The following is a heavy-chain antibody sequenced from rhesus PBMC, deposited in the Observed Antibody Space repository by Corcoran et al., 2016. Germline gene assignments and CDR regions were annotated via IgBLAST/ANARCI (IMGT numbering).Heavy chain of an antibody. CDR2: IYGSSGST. V-gene: IGHV4-76*01. D-gene: IGHD3-3*01. J-gene: IGHJ4*01. CDR3: ARGHYNFWTGYYFDY. CDR1: GGSISSGYD. Sequence: QVQLQESGPGVVKPSETLSLTCAVSGGSISSGYDWSWIRQPPWKGLELIGYIYGSSGSTNYNPSLKNRVTISKDASKNQFSLKLSSVTAADTAVYYCARGHYNFWTGYYFDYWGQGVLVTVSS.